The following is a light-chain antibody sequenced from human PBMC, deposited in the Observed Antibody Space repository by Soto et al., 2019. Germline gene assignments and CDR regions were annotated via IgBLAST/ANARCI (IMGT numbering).Light chain of an antibody. Sequence: DIQLTQSPSFLSASVGDRVTITCRASQGTSSYLAWYQQKPGKAPNLLIYATSTLQSGVPSRFSGSGSGTEFTLTRSILQPEDFASYYCQQLYSYRLTFGGGTKVEIK. CDR2: ATS. V-gene: IGKV1-9*01. CDR3: QQLYSYRLT. J-gene: IGKJ4*02. CDR1: QGTSSY.